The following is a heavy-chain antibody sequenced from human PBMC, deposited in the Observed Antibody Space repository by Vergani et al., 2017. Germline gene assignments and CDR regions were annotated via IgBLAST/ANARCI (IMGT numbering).Heavy chain of an antibody. Sequence: EVQLVESGGGLVQPGGSLRLSCAASGFTFSSYWMSWVRQAPGKGLEWVANIKQDGSEKYYVDSVKGRFTISRDNAKNSLYLQMNSLRAEDTAVYYCARMWLAPVPYFDYWGQGTLVTVSS. CDR2: IKQDGSEK. V-gene: IGHV3-7*03. CDR3: ARMWLAPVPYFDY. CDR1: GFTFSSYW. J-gene: IGHJ4*02. D-gene: IGHD6-19*01.